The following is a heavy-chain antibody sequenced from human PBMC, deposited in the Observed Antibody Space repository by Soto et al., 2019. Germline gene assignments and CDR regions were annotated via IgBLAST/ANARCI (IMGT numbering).Heavy chain of an antibody. Sequence: EVQLVESGGGLVQPGGSLKLSCAASGFTFSGSAMHWVRQASGKGLEWVGRIRSKANSYATAYAASVKGRFTISRDDSKNTAYLQMNSLKTEDTAVYYCTIRDPEGSGWLKGDDAFDIWGQGTMVTVSS. CDR3: TIRDPEGSGWLKGDDAFDI. V-gene: IGHV3-73*01. D-gene: IGHD6-19*01. J-gene: IGHJ3*02. CDR1: GFTFSGSA. CDR2: IRSKANSYAT.